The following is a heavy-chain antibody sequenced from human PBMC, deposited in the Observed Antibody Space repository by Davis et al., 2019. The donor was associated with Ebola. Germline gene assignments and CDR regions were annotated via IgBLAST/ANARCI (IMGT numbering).Heavy chain of an antibody. V-gene: IGHV3-30-3*01. Sequence: GESLKISCAVSGFTFSSYAMHWVRQAPVKGLEWVAVISDDGSNKYYADSVKGRFTISRDNSKNTLYLQMNSLRAEDTAVYYCARATVANYWGQGTLVTVSS. CDR3: ARATVANY. CDR1: GFTFSSYA. D-gene: IGHD4-23*01. J-gene: IGHJ4*02. CDR2: ISDDGSNK.